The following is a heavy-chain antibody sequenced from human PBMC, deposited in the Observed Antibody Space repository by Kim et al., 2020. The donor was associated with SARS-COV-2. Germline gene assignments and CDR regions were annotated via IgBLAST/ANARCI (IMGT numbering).Heavy chain of an antibody. V-gene: IGHV3-30*14. Sequence: CSESVKDRFTISRDTSANTHYLHTNSLRTDDTAVYYCARSRFANSAYNFGYWGQGTLVTVS. CDR3: ARSRFANSAYNFGY. D-gene: IGHD3-16*01. J-gene: IGHJ4*02.